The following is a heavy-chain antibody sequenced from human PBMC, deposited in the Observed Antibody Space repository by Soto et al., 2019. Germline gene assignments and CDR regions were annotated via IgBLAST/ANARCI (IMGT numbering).Heavy chain of an antibody. CDR3: ARVSEQWPLYYFDY. J-gene: IGHJ4*02. CDR1: GGTFSSYS. D-gene: IGHD6-19*01. V-gene: IGHV1-69*13. Sequence: ASVKVSCKASGGTFSSYSISWVLQAPGQGLEWMGGIIPIFGTANYAQKFQGRVTITADESTSTAYMELSSLRSGDTAVYYCARVSEQWPLYYFDYWGQGTLVTVSS. CDR2: IIPIFGTA.